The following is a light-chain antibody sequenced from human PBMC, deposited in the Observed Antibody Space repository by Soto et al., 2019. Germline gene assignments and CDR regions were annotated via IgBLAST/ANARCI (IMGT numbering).Light chain of an antibody. CDR3: QQYGSSSWT. CDR2: GAS. V-gene: IGKV3-20*01. Sequence: EIVLTQSPVTRSLSPGERATLSCRASQSVSSSYLAWYQQQPGQAPRLLIYGASSRATGIPDRFSGSGSGTDFTLTISRLEPEDFAVYYCQQYGSSSWTFGQGTKVDIK. J-gene: IGKJ1*01. CDR1: QSVSSSY.